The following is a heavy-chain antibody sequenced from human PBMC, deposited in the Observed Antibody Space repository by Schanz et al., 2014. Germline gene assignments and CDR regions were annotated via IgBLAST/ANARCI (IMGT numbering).Heavy chain of an antibody. CDR3: AATTILAD. V-gene: IGHV3-53*01. D-gene: IGHD3-3*01. CDR2: INTADTT. J-gene: IGHJ4*02. Sequence: EVQLVESGGGLIQPGGSLRLSCAVSGFTVSSNYMSWVRQSPGKGLEWVSAINTADTTYYADSVKGRFTVSRDNSKNTVYLHMNSLRDEDTAVYYCAATTILADWGQGTLVAVSS. CDR1: GFTVSSNY.